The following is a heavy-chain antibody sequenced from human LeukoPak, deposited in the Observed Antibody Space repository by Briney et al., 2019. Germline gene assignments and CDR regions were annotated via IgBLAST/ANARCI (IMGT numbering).Heavy chain of an antibody. J-gene: IGHJ3*01. Sequence: PSETLSLTCTVSGGSVSSYYWSWIRQPPGKGLEWIGYIYSPGTTNYNPSLKSRVSFSVDTSKNQFSLNLNSVTAADTAIYYCARNQPSYDSWSGSRTGSHQAFDVWGQGRLVTVSS. CDR2: IYSPGTT. CDR3: ARNQPSYDSWSGSRTGSHQAFDV. D-gene: IGHD3-3*01. CDR1: GGSVSSYY. V-gene: IGHV4-59*02.